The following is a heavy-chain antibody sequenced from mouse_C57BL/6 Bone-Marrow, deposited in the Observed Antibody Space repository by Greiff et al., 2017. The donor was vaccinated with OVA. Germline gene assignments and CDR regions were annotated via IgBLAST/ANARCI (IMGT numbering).Heavy chain of an antibody. V-gene: IGHV5-4*03. CDR3: ARTLFAY. Sequence: EVNVVESGGGLVKPGGSLKLSCAASGFTFSSYAMSWVRQTPEKRLEWVATISDGGSYTYYPDNVKGRFTISRDNAKNNLYLQMSHLKSEDTAMYYCARTLFAYWGQGTLVTVSA. J-gene: IGHJ3*01. CDR1: GFTFSSYA. CDR2: ISDGGSYT.